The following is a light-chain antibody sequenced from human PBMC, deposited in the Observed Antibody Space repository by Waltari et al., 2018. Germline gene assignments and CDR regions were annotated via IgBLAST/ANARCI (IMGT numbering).Light chain of an antibody. CDR2: DAS. CDR1: QSVFSY. J-gene: IGKJ4*01. CDR3: QHRSNWPIT. V-gene: IGKV3-11*01. Sequence: EIVLTQSPATLSLSPGERATLSCRASQSVFSYLAWYQQKPGQAPRLLIYDASNRATGIPARFSGSGSGTDFTLTISSLEPEDFALYYCQHRSNWPITFGGGTKVEIK.